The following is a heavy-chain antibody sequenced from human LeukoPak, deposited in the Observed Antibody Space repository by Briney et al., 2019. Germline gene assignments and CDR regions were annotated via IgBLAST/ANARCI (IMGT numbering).Heavy chain of an antibody. Sequence: GGSLRLSCEVSGFTVSDAWMSWVRQAPGKGLEWVSVIYGGGNTYYADSVKGRFTISRDNSKNTLYLQMNSLRAEDTAVYYCTRVPYGYLGYYYYYMDVWGKGTTVTISS. CDR3: TRVPYGYLGYYYYYMDV. CDR2: IYGGGNT. V-gene: IGHV3-66*01. CDR1: GFTVSDAW. J-gene: IGHJ6*03. D-gene: IGHD5-18*01.